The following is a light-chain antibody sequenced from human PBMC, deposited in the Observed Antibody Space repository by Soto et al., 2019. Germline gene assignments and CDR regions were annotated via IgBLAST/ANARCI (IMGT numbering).Light chain of an antibody. Sequence: EIVLNQSPATLSVSPGERATLSCRASQSVSNYLAWYQQKPGQPPRLLIYDTSNRATDIPARFSGSGSGTDFTLTISSLEPEDFAVYYCQQRSNWPLTFGGGTKVDI. CDR2: DTS. J-gene: IGKJ4*01. CDR1: QSVSNY. V-gene: IGKV3-11*01. CDR3: QQRSNWPLT.